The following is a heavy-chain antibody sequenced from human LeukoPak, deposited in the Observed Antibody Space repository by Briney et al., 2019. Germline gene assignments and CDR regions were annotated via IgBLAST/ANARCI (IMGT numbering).Heavy chain of an antibody. CDR2: IKHDGGET. D-gene: IGHD3-10*01. CDR1: GFTFSRSW. CDR3: ARWGHYGIDY. Sequence: AGGSLRLSCAASGFTFSRSWMSWVRQAPGKGLEWVANIKHDGGETYYVDSVKGRFTISRDNAKNSLYLQMNSLRAEDTAVYYCARWGHYGIDYWGQGTLVTVSS. J-gene: IGHJ4*02. V-gene: IGHV3-7*01.